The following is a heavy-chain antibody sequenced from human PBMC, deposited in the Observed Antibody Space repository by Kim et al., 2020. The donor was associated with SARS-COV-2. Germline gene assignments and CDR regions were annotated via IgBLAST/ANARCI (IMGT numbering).Heavy chain of an antibody. CDR3: ATGNGIYYFNS. J-gene: IGHJ4*02. V-gene: IGHV1-2*02. CDR2: INRNNGGT. CDR1: GYTFIGYY. Sequence: ASVKVSCKASGYTFIGYYLHWVRQAPGHGLEWMGWINRNNGGTNYAHNFQGRVTMTRDTSISTAFIELSGLRSDDTAVYYCATGNGIYYFNSWGQGTLVT.